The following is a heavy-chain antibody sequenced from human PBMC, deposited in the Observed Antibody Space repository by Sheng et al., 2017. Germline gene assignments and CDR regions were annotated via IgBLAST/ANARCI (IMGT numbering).Heavy chain of an antibody. CDR1: GFRFNDYY. CDR2: ISSRDNTI. J-gene: IGHJ4*02. CDR3: ARGRFWGSHVDY. V-gene: IGHV3-11*01. Sequence: QVQLVESGGGLVKPGGSLRLSCAASGFRFNDYYMNWIRQAPGKGLEWISYISSRDNTIHYADSVEGRFTISRDNARNSLFLQMNSLRAEDTAVYYCARGRFWGSHVDYWGQGTLVPVSS. D-gene: IGHD3-16*01.